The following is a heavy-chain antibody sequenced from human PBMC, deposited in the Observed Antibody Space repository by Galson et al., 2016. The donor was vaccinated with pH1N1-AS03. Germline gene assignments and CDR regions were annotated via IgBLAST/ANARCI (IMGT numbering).Heavy chain of an antibody. Sequence: SLRLSCAASGFTFSDYYMSWIRQTPGKGLEWVSYISGSGATMYYADSVKGRFSISRDSAKNSLFLQMNSLRVEDTAVYYCARSSYDILTNPLYWGQGVPVTVSS. CDR3: ARSSYDILTNPLY. J-gene: IGHJ4*02. D-gene: IGHD3-9*01. CDR2: ISGSGATM. V-gene: IGHV3-11*01. CDR1: GFTFSDYY.